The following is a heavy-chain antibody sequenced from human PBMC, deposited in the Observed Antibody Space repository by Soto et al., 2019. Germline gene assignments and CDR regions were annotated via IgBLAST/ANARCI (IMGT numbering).Heavy chain of an antibody. CDR1: GFTFSRYS. J-gene: IGHJ4*02. CDR2: ISSTTNYI. V-gene: IGHV3-21*04. D-gene: IGHD1-7*01. Sequence: GGSLRLSCAASGFTFSRYSLNWVRQVPGKGLEWVSSISSTTNYIYYADSMKGRFTVSRDNAKNSVYLDMNSLSAEDTAVYYCAKDRNYPRDQFHYWGQGTLVTVSS. CDR3: AKDRNYPRDQFHY.